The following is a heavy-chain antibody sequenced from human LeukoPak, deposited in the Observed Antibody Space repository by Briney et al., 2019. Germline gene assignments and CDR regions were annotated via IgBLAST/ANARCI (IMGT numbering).Heavy chain of an antibody. CDR1: GGSISSYY. CDR3: ARLDYDFVWGNYRGFDC. Sequence: SETLSLTCTVSGGSISSYYWSWIRQPPGKGLEWIGYIYYSGSTNYNPSLKSRVTISVDTSKNQFSLKLSSVTAADTAVYYCARLDYDFVWGNYRGFDCWGQGTLVTVSS. CDR2: IYYSGST. J-gene: IGHJ4*02. D-gene: IGHD3-16*02. V-gene: IGHV4-59*08.